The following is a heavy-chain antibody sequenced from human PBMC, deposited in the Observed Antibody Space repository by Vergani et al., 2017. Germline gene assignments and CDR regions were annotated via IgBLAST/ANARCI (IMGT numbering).Heavy chain of an antibody. CDR3: ARDLGSYYYDSSGYYGGFDY. CDR1: GFTFSDYY. J-gene: IGHJ4*02. CDR2: ISSSGSTI. D-gene: IGHD3-22*01. V-gene: IGHV3-11*01. Sequence: VQLVESGGGLVKPGGSLRLSCAASGFTFSDYYMSWIRQAPGKGLEWVSYISSSGSTIYYADSVKGRFTISRDNAKNSLYLQMNSLRAEDTAVYYCARDLGSYYYDSSGYYGGFDYWGQGTLVTVSS.